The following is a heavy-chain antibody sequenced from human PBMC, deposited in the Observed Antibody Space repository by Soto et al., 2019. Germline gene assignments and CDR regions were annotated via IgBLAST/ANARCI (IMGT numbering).Heavy chain of an antibody. D-gene: IGHD6-19*01. CDR3: AKDRGLVLSFDFDY. J-gene: IGHJ4*02. CDR2: ISWNSGSM. CDR1: GFTFDDYA. V-gene: IGHV3-9*01. Sequence: EVQLVESGGGLVQPGRSLRLSCAASGFTFDDYAMHWVRQAPGKGLEWVSGISWNSGSMGYADSVKGRFTISRDNAKNSLYLQMNSLRAEDTALYYCAKDRGLVLSFDFDYWGQGTLVTVSS.